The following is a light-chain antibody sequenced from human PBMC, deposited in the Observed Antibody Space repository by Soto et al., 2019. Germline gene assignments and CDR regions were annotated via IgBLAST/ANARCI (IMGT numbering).Light chain of an antibody. CDR2: KVS. CDR1: QSLVHSDGNTY. Sequence: DVVMTQSPLSLPVTLGQPASISCRSSQSLVHSDGNTYLNWFQQRPGQSPRRLIYKVSNRDSGVPDRFSGSGSGTEFTLTISSLQPDDFATYYCQQYNSYPWTFGQGTKVEIK. V-gene: IGKV2-30*02. CDR3: QQYNSYPWT. J-gene: IGKJ1*01.